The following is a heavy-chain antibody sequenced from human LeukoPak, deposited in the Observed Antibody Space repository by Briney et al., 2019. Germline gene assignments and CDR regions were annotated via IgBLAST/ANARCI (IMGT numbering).Heavy chain of an antibody. CDR3: AREETLGVKDAFDI. Sequence: SSVKVSCKASGGTFSSYAISWVRQAPGQGLEWMGRIIPIFGTANYAQKFQGRVTITTEESTSTAYMELSSLRSEDTAVYYCAREETLGVKDAFDIWGQGTMVTVSS. D-gene: IGHD1-26*01. CDR2: IIPIFGTA. CDR1: GGTFSSYA. J-gene: IGHJ3*02. V-gene: IGHV1-69*05.